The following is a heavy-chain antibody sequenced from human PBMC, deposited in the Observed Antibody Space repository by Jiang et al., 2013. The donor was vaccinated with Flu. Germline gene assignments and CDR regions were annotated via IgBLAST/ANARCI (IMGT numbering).Heavy chain of an antibody. CDR1: GLTFSRHG. CDR3: ARDKNTGYVDY. J-gene: IGHJ4*02. CDR2: IWFDGSNK. V-gene: IGHV3-33*01. Sequence: VQLLESGGGVVQPGRSLRLSCAASGLTFSRHGMHWVRQAPGKGLEWVAIIWFDGSNKYYADSVKGRFTISRDNSKNTLYLQMDSLRAEDTAVYYCARDKNTGYVDYWGQGTLVTVSS. D-gene: IGHD2/OR15-2a*01.